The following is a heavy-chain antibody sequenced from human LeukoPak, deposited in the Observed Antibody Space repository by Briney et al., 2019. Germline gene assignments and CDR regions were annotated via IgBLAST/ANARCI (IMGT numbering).Heavy chain of an antibody. CDR3: ARDGYNPYYYYMDV. V-gene: IGHV3-11*01. Sequence: GGSLRLSCVASGFTFSDYYLTWIRQAPGKGLEWVAYISRDATIIKYSDSIKGRFTISRDNAKNSLYLQMNSLTAEDTAIYYCARDGYNPYYYYMDVWGKGTTVTVSS. J-gene: IGHJ6*03. D-gene: IGHD5-24*01. CDR2: ISRDATII. CDR1: GFTFSDYY.